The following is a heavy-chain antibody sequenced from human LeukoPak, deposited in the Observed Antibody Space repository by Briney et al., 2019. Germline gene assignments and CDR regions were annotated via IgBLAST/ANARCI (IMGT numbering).Heavy chain of an antibody. CDR3: ATYTVVVAAVYGGVWYFDL. V-gene: IGHV4-39*07. D-gene: IGHD2-2*01. CDR2: IYYSGNT. Sequence: SETLSLTCTVSGDSISSSSYYWVWIRQPPGKGLEWIGSIYYSGNTYYNPSLKSRVTISLNTSKNQFSLMLTSVTAADTAVYYCATYTVVVAAVYGGVWYFDLWGRGTLVTVSS. J-gene: IGHJ2*01. CDR1: GDSISSSSYY.